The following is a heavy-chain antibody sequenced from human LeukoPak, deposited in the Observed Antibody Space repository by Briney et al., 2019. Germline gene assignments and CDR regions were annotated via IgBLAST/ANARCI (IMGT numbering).Heavy chain of an antibody. CDR2: IYYSGST. CDR3: ARHGPESSSYDY. Sequence: SETLSLTCTVSGGSISSSSYYWGWIRQPPGKGLEWIGSIYYSGSTYYNPSLKSRVTISVDTSRNQFSLKLSSVTAADTAVYYCARHGPESSSYDYWGQGTLVTVSS. V-gene: IGHV4-39*01. D-gene: IGHD6-6*01. J-gene: IGHJ4*02. CDR1: GGSISSSSYY.